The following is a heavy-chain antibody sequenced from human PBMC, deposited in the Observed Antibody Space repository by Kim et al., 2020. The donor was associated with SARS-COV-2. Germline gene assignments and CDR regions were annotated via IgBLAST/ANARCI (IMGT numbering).Heavy chain of an antibody. V-gene: IGHV3-15*01. D-gene: IGHD2-2*01. CDR1: GFTFSNAW. CDR3: TTGPSCSSTSCYEEYYYYYGMDV. Sequence: GGSLRLSCAASGFTFSNAWMSWVRQAPGKGLEWVGRIKSKTDGGTTDYAAPVKGRFTISRDDSKNTLYLQMNSLKTEDTAVYYCTTGPSCSSTSCYEEYYYYYGMDVWGQGTTVTVSS. CDR2: IKSKTDGGTT. J-gene: IGHJ6*02.